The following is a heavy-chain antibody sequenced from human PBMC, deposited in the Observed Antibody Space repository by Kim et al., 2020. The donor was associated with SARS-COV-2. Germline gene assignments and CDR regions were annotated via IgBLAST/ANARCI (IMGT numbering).Heavy chain of an antibody. CDR2: IWADGNNK. Sequence: GGSLRLSCGASGFNFNTYALHWVRQAPGKGLEWVAVIWADGNNKYYGDSVKGRFTISRDSSRNTVFLQMNSLRVDDTAVYYCARGGLYSLDHWGQGTLVT. D-gene: IGHD2-2*02. CDR3: ARGGLYSLDH. CDR1: GFNFNTYA. V-gene: IGHV3-33*01. J-gene: IGHJ4*02.